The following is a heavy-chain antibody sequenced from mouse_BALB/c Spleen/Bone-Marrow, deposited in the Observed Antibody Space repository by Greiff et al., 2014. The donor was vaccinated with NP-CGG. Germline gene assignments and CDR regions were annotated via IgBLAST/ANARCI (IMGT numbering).Heavy chain of an antibody. CDR2: IWAGGST. J-gene: IGHJ4*01. Sequence: QVQLKESGPGLVAPSQSLSITCTVSGFSLTNYGIHWVRQPPGKGLEWLRVIWAGGSTNYNSALMSRLSIRKDNSKSQVFLKMNSLQSDDTAMYYCARARTVIERNTMDCWGQGTSVTVSS. D-gene: IGHD3-3*01. V-gene: IGHV2-9*02. CDR3: ARARTVIERNTMDC. CDR1: GFSLTNYG.